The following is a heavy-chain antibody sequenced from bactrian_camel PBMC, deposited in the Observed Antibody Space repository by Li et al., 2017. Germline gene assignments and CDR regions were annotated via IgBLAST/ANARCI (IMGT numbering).Heavy chain of an antibody. D-gene: IGHD6*01. V-gene: IGHV3S53*01. CDR2: ISVVGTT. CDR1: GYTVSRLC. Sequence: HVQLVESGGGSVQAGGSLRLSCAASGYTVSRLCMGWFRQAPGKEREFVARISVVGTTDTADSVKGRFTISRDNAKNTVYLQMNSLKSEDTALYYCAARPGGLSWWSERGYAYWARGPRSPSP. J-gene: IGHJ4*01.